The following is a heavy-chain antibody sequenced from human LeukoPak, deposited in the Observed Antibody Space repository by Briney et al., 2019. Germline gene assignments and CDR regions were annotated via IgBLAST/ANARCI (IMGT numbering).Heavy chain of an antibody. CDR3: AKARSSSWSYLES. J-gene: IGHJ4*02. V-gene: IGHV3-43*01. Sequence: PGGSLRLSCATSGSAFDDHTMHWVRQLPGKGLEWVSLISWEGSTTYYADSVKDRFTISRDTNKNSLYLQMNSLRPEDTALYYCAKARSSSWSYLESWGQGTLVTVSS. CDR1: GSAFDDHT. CDR2: ISWEGSTT. D-gene: IGHD6-13*01.